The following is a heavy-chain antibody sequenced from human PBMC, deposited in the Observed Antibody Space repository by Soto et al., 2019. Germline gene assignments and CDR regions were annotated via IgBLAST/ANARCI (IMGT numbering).Heavy chain of an antibody. CDR3: ARDGYSSSWYWEYYFDY. CDR1: GDSVSSNSAA. V-gene: IGHV6-1*01. J-gene: IGHJ4*02. Sequence: QSPTLSLTCAISGDSVSSNSAAWNWIRQSPSRGLEWLGRTYYRSKWYNDYAVSVKSRITINPDTSKNQFSLQLNSVTPEDTAVYYCARDGYSSSWYWEYYFDYWGQGTLVTVSS. CDR2: TYYRSKWYN. D-gene: IGHD6-13*01.